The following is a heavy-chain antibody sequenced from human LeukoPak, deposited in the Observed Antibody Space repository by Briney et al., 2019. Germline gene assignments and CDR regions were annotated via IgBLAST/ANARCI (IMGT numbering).Heavy chain of an antibody. Sequence: GGSLRLSCAASGFTFSSYWMSWVRQAPGKGLEWVANIKQDGSEKYYVDSVKGRFTISRDNAKNSLYLQINSLRAEDTAVYYCALVLGYYDHDAFDIWGQGTMVTVSS. CDR1: GFTFSSYW. J-gene: IGHJ3*02. V-gene: IGHV3-7*01. CDR2: IKQDGSEK. CDR3: ALVLGYYDHDAFDI. D-gene: IGHD3-22*01.